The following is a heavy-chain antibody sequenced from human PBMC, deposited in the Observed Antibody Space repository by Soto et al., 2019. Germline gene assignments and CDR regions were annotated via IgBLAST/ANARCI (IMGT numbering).Heavy chain of an antibody. V-gene: IGHV1-2*04. CDR1: GYTFTGYY. D-gene: IGHD2-15*01. CDR3: ARDIVVVVAATAQPDWFDP. Sequence: GASVKVSCKASGYTFTGYYMHWVRQAPGQGLEWMGWINPNSGGTNYAQKFQGWVTMTRDTSISTAYMELSSLRSEDTAVYYCARDIVVVVAATAQPDWFDPWGQGTLVTVSS. J-gene: IGHJ5*02. CDR2: INPNSGGT.